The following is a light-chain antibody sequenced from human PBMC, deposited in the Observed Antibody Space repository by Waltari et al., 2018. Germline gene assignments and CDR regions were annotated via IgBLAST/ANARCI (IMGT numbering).Light chain of an antibody. J-gene: IGKJ1*01. CDR2: GAS. CDR1: QSVSRS. Sequence: IVLTQPPGTLSLSPGERATLSCRPSQSVSRSLAWYQQKPGQAPKPLISGASTRATGIPDRFTGSGSGTDFSLTSSSLGPEDFAIYFCQHYVRLPATFGQGTKVEIK. CDR3: QHYVRLPAT. V-gene: IGKV3-20*01.